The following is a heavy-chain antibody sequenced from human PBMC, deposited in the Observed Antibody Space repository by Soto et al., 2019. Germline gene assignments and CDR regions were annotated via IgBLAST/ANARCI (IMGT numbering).Heavy chain of an antibody. CDR1: GGPFSRGGYY. CDR3: ARDTRDGYYFEY. J-gene: IGHJ4*02. Sequence: SETLSLTCTVSGGPFSRGGYYWSWIRQHPGKGLECIGYIFYTGSTYYNPTLKSRVTMSVDTSKRQFSLNLSSLTAADTAVYYCARDTRDGYYFEYWGQGILVTVSS. V-gene: IGHV4-31*03. CDR2: IFYTGST. D-gene: IGHD1-26*01.